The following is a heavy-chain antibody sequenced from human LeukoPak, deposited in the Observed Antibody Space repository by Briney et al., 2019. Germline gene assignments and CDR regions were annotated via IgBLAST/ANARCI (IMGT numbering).Heavy chain of an antibody. J-gene: IGHJ6*02. V-gene: IGHV4-59*08. CDR3: ARHTYGGNSYYYYGMDV. Sequence: SEALSLTCTVSGGSISSYYWSWIRQPPGKGLEWIGNIYYSGSTNYNPSLKSRVTISVDTSKNQFSLKLSSVTAADTAVYYCARHTYGGNSYYYYGMDVWGQGTTVTVSS. CDR2: IYYSGST. D-gene: IGHD4-23*01. CDR1: GGSISSYY.